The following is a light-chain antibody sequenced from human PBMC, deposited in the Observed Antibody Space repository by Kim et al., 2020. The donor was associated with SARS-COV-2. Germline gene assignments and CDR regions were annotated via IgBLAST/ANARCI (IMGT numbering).Light chain of an antibody. J-gene: IGKJ1*01. CDR1: QSVSSSY. CDR3: QQYVSSPRT. Sequence: EIVLTQSPGTLSLSLGERATLSCRASQSVSSSYLAWYQQKPGQPPRLLIYAASSRAAGIPDRFSGSGSGTDFTLTIRRLEPEDFAVYYCQQYVSSPRTFGQGTKVDIK. V-gene: IGKV3-20*01. CDR2: AAS.